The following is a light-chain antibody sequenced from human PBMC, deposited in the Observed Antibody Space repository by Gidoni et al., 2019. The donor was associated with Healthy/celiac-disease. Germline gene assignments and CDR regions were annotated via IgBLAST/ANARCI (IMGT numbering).Light chain of an antibody. J-gene: IGKJ1*01. CDR1: QSVRSSY. V-gene: IGKV3-20*01. CDR3: QQYGSSLTWT. Sequence: IVLPQSPGTLSLSPGERATLSCRASQSVRSSYLAWYQQKPGQAPRLLIYGASSRATGIPDRFSGSGSGTDFTLTISRLEPEDFAVYYCQQYGSSLTWTFGQGTKVEIK. CDR2: GAS.